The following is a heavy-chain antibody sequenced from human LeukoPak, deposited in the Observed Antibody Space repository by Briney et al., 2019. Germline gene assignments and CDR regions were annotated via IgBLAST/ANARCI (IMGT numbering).Heavy chain of an antibody. D-gene: IGHD6-19*01. V-gene: IGHV1-46*01. CDR3: AKPRKYSSGWYPPEFDY. CDR1: GYTFTSYY. Sequence: ASVKVSCKASGYTFTSYYMHWVRQAPGQGLEWMGIINPSGGSTSYAQKFQGRVTMTRDMSTSTVYMELSSLRSEDTAVYYCAKPRKYSSGWYPPEFDYWGQGTLATVSS. J-gene: IGHJ4*02. CDR2: INPSGGST.